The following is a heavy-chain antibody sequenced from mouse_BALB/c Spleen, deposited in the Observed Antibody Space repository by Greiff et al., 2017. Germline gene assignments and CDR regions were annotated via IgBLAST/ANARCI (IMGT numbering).Heavy chain of an antibody. D-gene: IGHD2-1*01. CDR3: ARGNWYYFDY. V-gene: IGHV3-2*02. CDR1: GYSITSDYA. Sequence: EVKVEESGPGLVKPSQSLSLTCTVTGYSITSDYAWNWIRQFPGNKLEWMGYISYSGSTSYNPSLKSRISITRDTSKNQFFLQLNSVTTEDTATYYCARGNWYYFDYWGQGTTLTVSS. J-gene: IGHJ2*01. CDR2: ISYSGST.